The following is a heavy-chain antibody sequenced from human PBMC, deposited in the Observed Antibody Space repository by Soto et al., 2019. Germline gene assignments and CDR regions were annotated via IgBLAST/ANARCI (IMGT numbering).Heavy chain of an antibody. CDR3: ARTHYYDSSGYYYVGAFDI. CDR1: GGSISSGGYY. D-gene: IGHD3-22*01. V-gene: IGHV4-31*03. CDR2: IYYSGST. Sequence: TLSLTCTVSGGSISSGGYYWSWIRQHPGKGLEWIGYIYYSGSTYYNPSLKSRVTISVDTSKNQFSLKLSSVTAADTAVYYCARTHYYDSSGYYYVGAFDIWGQGTMVTVSS. J-gene: IGHJ3*02.